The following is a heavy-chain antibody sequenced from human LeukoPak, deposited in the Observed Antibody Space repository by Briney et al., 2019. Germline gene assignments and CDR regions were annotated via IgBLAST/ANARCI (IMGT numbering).Heavy chain of an antibody. J-gene: IGHJ4*02. CDR1: GYTFTSYD. CDR3: ARRSDHYNSSAYYH. CDR2: VNPNSGNT. Sequence: ASVTVSCTASGYTFTSYDLNWVRQAPGQGLEWMGWVNPNSGNTDYAQKFQGRVTITMEPSISTAYMEMSRLRSEDTAVYYCARRSDHYNSSAYYHWGQGTLVTVSS. D-gene: IGHD3-22*01. V-gene: IGHV1-8*01.